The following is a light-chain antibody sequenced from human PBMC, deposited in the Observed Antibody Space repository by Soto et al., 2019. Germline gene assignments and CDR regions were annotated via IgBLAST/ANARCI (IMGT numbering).Light chain of an antibody. CDR3: RSYAGSNNLGV. CDR2: EVS. J-gene: IGLJ2*01. CDR1: SSDVGGYNY. V-gene: IGLV2-8*01. Sequence: QSALTQPPSASGSLGQSVTISCTGTSSDVGGYNYVSWYQQHPGKAPKLTIYEVSKRPSGVPDRFSGSKSGNTASLTVSGLQAEDAADYYCRSYAGSNNLGVFGGGTKLTVL.